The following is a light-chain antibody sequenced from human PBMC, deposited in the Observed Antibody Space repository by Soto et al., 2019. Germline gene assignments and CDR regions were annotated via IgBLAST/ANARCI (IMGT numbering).Light chain of an antibody. CDR3: AAWDDILNGWV. Sequence: QLVLTQPPSASGTPGQRVTISCSGSSSNLGSRAVSWYQQVPGTAPKLLIYANSQRPSGVPDRFSASKSGTSASLAISGLRSEDETDYYCAAWDDILNGWVFGGGTKLTVL. CDR1: SSNLGSRA. CDR2: ANS. V-gene: IGLV1-44*01. J-gene: IGLJ3*02.